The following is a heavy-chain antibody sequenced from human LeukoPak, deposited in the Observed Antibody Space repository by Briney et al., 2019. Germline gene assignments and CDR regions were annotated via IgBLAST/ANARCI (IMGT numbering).Heavy chain of an antibody. D-gene: IGHD3-10*01. Sequence: GASVKVSCKASGYTFTSYGISWVRQAHGQGLEWLGWISAYNGNTNYAQKLQGRVTMTTDTSTSTAYMELRSLRSDDTAVYYCARDRHYGSGSYYSPPGYWGQGTLVTVSS. CDR3: ARDRHYGSGSYYSPPGY. CDR2: ISAYNGNT. V-gene: IGHV1-18*01. J-gene: IGHJ4*02. CDR1: GYTFTSYG.